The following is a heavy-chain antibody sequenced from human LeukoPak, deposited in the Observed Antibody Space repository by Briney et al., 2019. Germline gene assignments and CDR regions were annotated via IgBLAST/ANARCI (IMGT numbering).Heavy chain of an antibody. CDR3: AKAILYSYGSRRYYYYYGMDV. CDR1: GGTFSSYA. CDR2: ISGSGGST. J-gene: IGHJ6*02. Sequence: ASVKVSCKASGGTFSSYAMSWVRQAPGKGLEWVSAISGSGGSTYYADSVKGRFTISRDNSKNTLYLQMNSLRAEDTAVYYCAKAILYSYGSRRYYYYYGMDVWGQGTTVTVSS. D-gene: IGHD5-18*01. V-gene: IGHV3-23*01.